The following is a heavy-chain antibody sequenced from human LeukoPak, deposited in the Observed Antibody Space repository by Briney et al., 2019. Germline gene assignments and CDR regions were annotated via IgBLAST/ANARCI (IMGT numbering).Heavy chain of an antibody. D-gene: IGHD3-3*01. V-gene: IGHV1-24*01. J-gene: IGHJ1*01. CDR1: GNSLSELS. Sequence: ASVTVSCKVSGNSLSELSIQWVRQAPGKGLEWVGGFDPEEAKMVYAQNFQGRFTMTEDTPTPTAYVELSGLTSVNAAFFSCTTRSVDFWNGFVNWGKGTLVTVSS. CDR3: TTRSVDFWNGFVN. CDR2: FDPEEAKM.